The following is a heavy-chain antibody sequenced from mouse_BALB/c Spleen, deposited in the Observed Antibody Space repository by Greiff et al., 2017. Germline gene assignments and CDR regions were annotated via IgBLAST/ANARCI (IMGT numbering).Heavy chain of an antibody. CDR1: GFTFSDYY. CDR2: ISDGGSYT. V-gene: IGHV5-4*02. Sequence: EVQLVESGGGLVKPGGSLKLSCAASGFTFSDYYMYWVRQTPEKRLEWVATISDGGSYTYYPDSVKGRFTISRDNAKNNLYLQMSSLKSEDTAMYYCARDRYGYDYWGQGTSVTVSS. CDR3: ARDRYGYDY. J-gene: IGHJ4*01. D-gene: IGHD2-2*01.